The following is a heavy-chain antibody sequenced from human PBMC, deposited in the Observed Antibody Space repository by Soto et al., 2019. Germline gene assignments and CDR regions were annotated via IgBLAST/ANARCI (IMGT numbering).Heavy chain of an antibody. CDR2: INPSGGGT. D-gene: IGHD2-15*01. V-gene: IGHV1-46*01. J-gene: IGHJ4*02. Sequence: QVQLVQSGAEVKKPGASLRLSCKTSGYTFSNYYINWVRQAPGQGLQWMGRINPSGGGTIYAQNFQGRVTVTRVTSTSTVYMDLSSLRSEDTAVYYCARSQEVVVVPAAPIDYWGQGTLVTVSS. CDR3: ARSQEVVVVPAAPIDY. CDR1: GYTFSNYY.